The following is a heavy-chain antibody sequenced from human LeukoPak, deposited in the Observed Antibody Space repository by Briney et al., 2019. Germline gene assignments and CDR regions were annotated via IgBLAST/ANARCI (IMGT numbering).Heavy chain of an antibody. CDR3: ARDSGLDV. V-gene: IGHV4-59*01. CDR1: GGSISSYY. D-gene: IGHD3-10*01. CDR2: IYYSGST. Sequence: SETLSLTCTVSGGSISSYYWSWIRQPPGKGLEWIGYIYYSGSTNYTPSLKSRITISVDTSRNQFSLKLNSVTAADTAVYYCARDSGLDVWGQGTTVTVSS. J-gene: IGHJ6*02.